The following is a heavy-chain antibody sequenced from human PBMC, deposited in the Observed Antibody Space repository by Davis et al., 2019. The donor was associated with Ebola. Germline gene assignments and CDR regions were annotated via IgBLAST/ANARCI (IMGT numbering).Heavy chain of an antibody. Sequence: MPSETLSLTCTVSGGSINNYFWSWIRQPPGKGLEWIGNIHYLGNTTYNPSLKSRVTMSVDTSKSQFSLKLSSVTAADTAVYYCARGNYGDYIVLYYYNMVVWGQGTAVTVSS. J-gene: IGHJ6*02. D-gene: IGHD4-17*01. CDR2: IHYLGNT. CDR1: GGSINNYF. CDR3: ARGNYGDYIVLYYYNMVV. V-gene: IGHV4-59*01.